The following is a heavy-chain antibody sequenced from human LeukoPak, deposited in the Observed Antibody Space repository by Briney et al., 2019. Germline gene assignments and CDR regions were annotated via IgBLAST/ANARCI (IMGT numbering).Heavy chain of an antibody. V-gene: IGHV1-69*04. CDR2: IIPILGIA. J-gene: IGHJ3*02. CDR1: GGTFSIYA. D-gene: IGHD1-26*01. Sequence: SVKVSCKPSGGTFSIYAISWVPEAPGQGLEWMGRIIPILGIANYAQKFQGRVTITADKSTSTAYMELSSLRSEDTAVYYCARDRIVGATGLYAFDIWGQGTMVTVSS. CDR3: ARDRIVGATGLYAFDI.